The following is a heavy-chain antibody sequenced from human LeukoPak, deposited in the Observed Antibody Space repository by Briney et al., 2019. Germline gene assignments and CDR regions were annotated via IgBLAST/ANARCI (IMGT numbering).Heavy chain of an antibody. Sequence: TSETLSLTCTVSGGSINNFYWSWIRQPAGKGLEWIGRISSSGSTNYNPSLKSRVTMSVDTSKNQFSLKLTPVTAADTAVYYCARRDGNAFDIWGQGTMVTVSS. CDR2: ISSSGST. CDR3: ARRDGNAFDI. J-gene: IGHJ3*02. D-gene: IGHD5-24*01. CDR1: GGSINNFY. V-gene: IGHV4-4*07.